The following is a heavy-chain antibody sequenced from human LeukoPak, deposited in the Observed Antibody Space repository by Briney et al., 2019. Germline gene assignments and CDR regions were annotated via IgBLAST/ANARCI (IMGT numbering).Heavy chain of an antibody. D-gene: IGHD2-15*01. CDR3: AKDYCSGGSCYSDY. V-gene: IGHV3-30*18. CDR1: GFSFSSYG. J-gene: IGHJ4*02. CDR2: ISYDGSNK. Sequence: GGSLRLSCAASGFSFSSYGMHWVRQAPGKGLEWVAVISYDGSNKYYADSVRGRFTISRDNSKNTLYLQMNSLRAEDTALYYCAKDYCSGGSCYSDYWGRGTLVTVSS.